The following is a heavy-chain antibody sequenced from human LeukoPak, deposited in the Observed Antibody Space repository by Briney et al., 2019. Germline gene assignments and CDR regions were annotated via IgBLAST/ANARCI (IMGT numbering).Heavy chain of an antibody. D-gene: IGHD6-13*01. V-gene: IGHV3-11*04. J-gene: IGHJ2*01. CDR1: GFTFSDYY. Sequence: PGGSLRLSCAASGFTFSDYYMSWIRQAPGKGLEWVSYISSSGSTIYYADSVKGRFTISRHNAKNSLYLEMNSLRAGDTAVYYCAKAAYSSTWYSRYFDLWGRGTLVTVSS. CDR3: AKAAYSSTWYSRYFDL. CDR2: ISSSGSTI.